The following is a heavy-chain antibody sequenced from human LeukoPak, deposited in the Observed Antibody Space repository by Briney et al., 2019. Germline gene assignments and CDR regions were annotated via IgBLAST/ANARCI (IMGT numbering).Heavy chain of an antibody. CDR1: GFTFSSYW. CDR3: ARGNFYYYMDV. J-gene: IGHJ6*03. V-gene: IGHV3-7*01. Sequence: GGSLRLSCAASGFTFSSYWMSWVRQAPGKGLEWVANIKQDGSEKYYVDSVKGRFTISRDNAKNSLYLQMNSLRAEDTAVYSCARGNFYYYMDVWGKGTTVTVSS. CDR2: IKQDGSEK.